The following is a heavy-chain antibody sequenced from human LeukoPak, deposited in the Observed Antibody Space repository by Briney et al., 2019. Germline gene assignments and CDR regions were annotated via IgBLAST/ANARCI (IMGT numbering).Heavy chain of an antibody. D-gene: IGHD3-9*01. Sequence: SETLSLTCTVSGGSISSYYWSWIRQPPGKGLEWIGYIYYTGSTNYNPSPKSRVTISVDTSKNQFSLKLSSVTAADTAVYYCARAPTALSYHILTGAHFDYWGPGTLVTVSS. V-gene: IGHV4-59*01. CDR1: GGSISSYY. CDR2: IYYTGST. CDR3: ARAPTALSYHILTGAHFDY. J-gene: IGHJ4*02.